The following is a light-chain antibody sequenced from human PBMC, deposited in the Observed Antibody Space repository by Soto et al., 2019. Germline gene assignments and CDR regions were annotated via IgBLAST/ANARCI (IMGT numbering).Light chain of an antibody. V-gene: IGLV2-14*01. Sequence: QSALTQPASVSGSPGQSITISCTGTSSDVGGYNYVSWFQQHPGKAPKLMIYDVSHRPAGVSNRFSASKSGNTASLTISGLQAEDEADYYCSSYTSSTTLVFGSGTKLTVL. CDR3: SSYTSSTTLV. J-gene: IGLJ1*01. CDR1: SSDVGGYNY. CDR2: DVS.